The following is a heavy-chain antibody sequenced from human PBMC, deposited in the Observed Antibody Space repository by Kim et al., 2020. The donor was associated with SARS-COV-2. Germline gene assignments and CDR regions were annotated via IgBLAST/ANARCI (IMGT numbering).Heavy chain of an antibody. CDR3: AKDPGTITFGGVIVIGAFDN. CDR2: ISGSGGST. CDR1: GFTFSSYA. V-gene: IGHV3-23*01. D-gene: IGHD3-16*02. J-gene: IGHJ4*02. Sequence: GGSLRFSCAASGFTFSSYAMSWVRQAPGKGLEWVSAISGSGGSTYYADSVKGRFTISRDNSKNTLYLQMNSLRAEDTVVYYCAKDPGTITFGGVIVIGAFDNWGQGTLVTVSS.